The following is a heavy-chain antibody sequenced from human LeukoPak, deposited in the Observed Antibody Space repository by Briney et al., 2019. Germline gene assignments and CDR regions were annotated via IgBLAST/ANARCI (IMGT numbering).Heavy chain of an antibody. D-gene: IGHD2-2*01. J-gene: IGHJ4*02. CDR2: IYHSGST. CDR1: GGSISAYY. CDR3: ARRYCSSTSCSLYYFDY. Sequence: SETLSLTCTVSGGSISAYYWSWIRQPPGMGLEWIGYIYHSGSTNYNPSLKSRVTISVDTSKNQFSLKLSSVTAADTAVYYCARRYCSSTSCSLYYFDYWGQGTLVTVSS. V-gene: IGHV4-59*01.